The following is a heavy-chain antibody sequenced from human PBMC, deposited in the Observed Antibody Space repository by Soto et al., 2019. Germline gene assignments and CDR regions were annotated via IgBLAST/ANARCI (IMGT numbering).Heavy chain of an antibody. Sequence: EVQLVESGGGLVQPGGSLRLSCAASGFTFRNFWMQWVRLAPGKGLEWVARIDGDDGDESATNYAGSVQGRFLIYRDNAKNTLHLQMSSLRAEDTAVYYCVRDSHGDYWGQGTLVTVSP. CDR2: IDGDDGDESAT. V-gene: IGHV3-74*01. J-gene: IGHJ4*02. CDR1: GFTFRNFW. CDR3: VRDSHGDY.